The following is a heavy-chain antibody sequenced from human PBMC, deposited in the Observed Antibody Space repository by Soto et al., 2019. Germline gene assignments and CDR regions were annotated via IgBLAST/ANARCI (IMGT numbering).Heavy chain of an antibody. CDR3: VRGAYSSSHWGIDH. J-gene: IGHJ4*02. D-gene: IGHD6-13*01. CDR1: GFTFSNYG. V-gene: IGHV3-33*01. Sequence: QVQLVESGGGMVQPGRSLRLSCAASGFTFSNYGMHWVRQGPGKGLDWVAVIWFDGSNKYYADSVKGRFTISRDNSENMLYLQINSLRAEDTALYDCVRGAYSSSHWGIDHLGQGTLVTVSS. CDR2: IWFDGSNK.